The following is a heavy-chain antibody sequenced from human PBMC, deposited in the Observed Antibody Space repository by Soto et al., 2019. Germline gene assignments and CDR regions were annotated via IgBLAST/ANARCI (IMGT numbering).Heavy chain of an antibody. D-gene: IGHD2-15*01. CDR2: ISGSGGST. CDR1: GFTFSSYA. Sequence: GGSLRLSCAASGFTFSSYAMSWVRQAPGKGLEWVSAISGSGGSTYYADSVKGRFTISRDNYKNTLYLQMNSLRAEDTAVYYCAKDTNIVVVVATENWFDPWGQGTLVTVSS. J-gene: IGHJ5*02. V-gene: IGHV3-23*01. CDR3: AKDTNIVVVVATENWFDP.